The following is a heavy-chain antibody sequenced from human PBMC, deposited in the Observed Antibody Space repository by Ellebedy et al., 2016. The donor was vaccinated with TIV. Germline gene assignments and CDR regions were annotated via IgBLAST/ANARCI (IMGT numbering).Heavy chain of an antibody. Sequence: MPSETLSLTCTVSGGSISPYYWSWIRQPPGKGLEWIGYIYYSGSTNYNPSLKSRVTISVDTSKNQFSLKLSSVTAADTAVYYCARLGWPWRHGSYYRFFDYWGQGTLVTVSS. D-gene: IGHD1-26*01. V-gene: IGHV4-59*08. J-gene: IGHJ4*02. CDR2: IYYSGST. CDR1: GGSISPYY. CDR3: ARLGWPWRHGSYYRFFDY.